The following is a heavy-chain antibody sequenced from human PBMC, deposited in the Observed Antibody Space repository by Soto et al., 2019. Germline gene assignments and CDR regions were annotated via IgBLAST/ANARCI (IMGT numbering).Heavy chain of an antibody. CDR2: IYHSGST. Sequence: SETLSLTCAVSGGSISSSNWWSWVRQPPGKGLEWIGEIYHSGSTNYNPSLKSRVTISVDKSKNQFSLKLSSVTAADTAVYYCARDLLSKIKYGDTAMVTDYWGQGTLVTVSS. V-gene: IGHV4-4*02. CDR1: GGSISSSNW. D-gene: IGHD5-18*01. CDR3: ARDLLSKIKYGDTAMVTDY. J-gene: IGHJ4*02.